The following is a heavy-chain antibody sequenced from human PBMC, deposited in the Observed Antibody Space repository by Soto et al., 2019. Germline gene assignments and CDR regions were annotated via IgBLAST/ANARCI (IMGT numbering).Heavy chain of an antibody. J-gene: IGHJ6*02. CDR3: ARGVRFGELLRNYYYYGMDV. CDR2: IYYSGST. CDR1: GGSISSYY. V-gene: IGHV4-59*01. Sequence: NPSETLSLTCTVSGGSISSYYWSWIRQPPGKGLEWIGYIYYSGSTNYNPSLKSRVTISVDTSKNQFSLKLSSVTAADTAVYYCARGVRFGELLRNYYYYGMDVWGQGTTVTVSS. D-gene: IGHD3-10*01.